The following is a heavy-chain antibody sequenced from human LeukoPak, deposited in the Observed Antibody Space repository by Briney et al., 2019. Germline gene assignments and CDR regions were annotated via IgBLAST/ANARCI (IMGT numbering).Heavy chain of an antibody. CDR2: INHSGST. D-gene: IGHD3-10*01. CDR1: GGSFSGYY. Sequence: PSETLSLTCAVYGGSFSGYYWSSIRQPPGKGLEWIGEINHSGSTNYNPSLKSRVTISVDTSKNQFSLKLSSVTAADTPVYYCARTVLLLFDYWGQGTLVTVSS. CDR3: ARTVLLLFDY. V-gene: IGHV4-34*01. J-gene: IGHJ4*02.